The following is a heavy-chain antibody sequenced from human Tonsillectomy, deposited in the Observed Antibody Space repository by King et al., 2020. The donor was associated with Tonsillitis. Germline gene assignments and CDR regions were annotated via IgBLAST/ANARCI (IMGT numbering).Heavy chain of an antibody. V-gene: IGHV3-11*01. J-gene: IGHJ5*02. CDR3: ARVRTVVVPAATPRRGWFDP. CDR1: GFTFSDYY. CDR2: ISSSDSTI. Sequence: VQLVQSGGGLVKPGGSLRLSCAASGFTFSDYYMSWIRQAPGKGLEWVSYISSSDSTIYYADSVKGRFTISRDNAKNSLYLQMNSLRAEDTAVYYCARVRTVVVPAATPRRGWFDPWGQGTLVTVSS. D-gene: IGHD2-2*01.